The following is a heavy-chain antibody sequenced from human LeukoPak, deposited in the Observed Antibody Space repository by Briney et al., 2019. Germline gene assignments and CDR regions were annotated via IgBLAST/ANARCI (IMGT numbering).Heavy chain of an antibody. D-gene: IGHD6-19*01. Sequence: GGSLRLSCAASGFTFSSYAMHWVRQAPGKGLEWGAVISYDGSNKYYADSVKGRFTISRDNSKNTLYLQMNSLRAEDTAVYYCAAVAGYRVNWFDPWGQGTLVTVSS. CDR2: ISYDGSNK. CDR1: GFTFSSYA. V-gene: IGHV3-30*04. CDR3: AAVAGYRVNWFDP. J-gene: IGHJ5*02.